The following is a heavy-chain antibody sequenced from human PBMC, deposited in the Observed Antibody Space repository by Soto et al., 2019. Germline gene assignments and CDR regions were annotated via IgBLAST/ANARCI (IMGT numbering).Heavy chain of an antibody. V-gene: IGHV4-59*01. CDR1: GGSIDDYY. CDR2: VYHNGRT. J-gene: IGHJ5*02. CDR3: AREDRISAPGGIWFHP. D-gene: IGHD6-13*01. Sequence: PLEMLSLTWSVSGGSIDDYYWSWIRQNPGKGLEWIGYVYHNGRTSYNPSLKSRVSISVDRSKNQFSLNLSSVTAADTAVYYCAREDRISAPGGIWFHPWGKGSLVTVSS.